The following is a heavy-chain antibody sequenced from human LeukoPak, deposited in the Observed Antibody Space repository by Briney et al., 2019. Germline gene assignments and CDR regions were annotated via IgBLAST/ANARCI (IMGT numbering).Heavy chain of an antibody. D-gene: IGHD6-19*01. Sequence: PGGSLRLSCAASGFNFSTCDMHWVRQAPGKGLEWVAVTWFDGKHKQYADSVKGRFSIPRDNSKNILYLDMNSLRADDTAVYYCAKDRAVAGSDARYYFDYWGQGTLVTVSA. CDR3: AKDRAVAGSDARYYFDY. J-gene: IGHJ4*02. CDR1: GFNFSTCD. CDR2: TWFDGKHK. V-gene: IGHV3-33*06.